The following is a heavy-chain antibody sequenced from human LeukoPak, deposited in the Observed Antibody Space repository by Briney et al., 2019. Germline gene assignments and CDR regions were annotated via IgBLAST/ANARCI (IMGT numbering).Heavy chain of an antibody. CDR1: GFSFRNYG. J-gene: IGHJ6*03. CDR2: IWSDGNNK. V-gene: IGHV3-30*02. D-gene: IGHD2-8*02. CDR3: AKDPGASVPGFYMDV. Sequence: GGSLTLSCVASGFSFRNYGMHWVRQATGKWLEWVSFIWSDGNNKMYGDSVKGRFTISRDNSNNMLYLQMDSLRPEDTGVYYCAKDPGASVPGFYMDVWGKGTTVIVSS.